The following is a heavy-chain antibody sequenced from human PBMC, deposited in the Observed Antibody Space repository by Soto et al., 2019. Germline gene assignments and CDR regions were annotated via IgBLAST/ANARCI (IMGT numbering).Heavy chain of an antibody. CDR3: ARVDGDYVGPYYYYYMDV. D-gene: IGHD4-17*01. Sequence: GGSLRLSCAASGFTFSSYWMSWVRQAPGKGLEWVANIKQDGSEKYYVDSVKGRFTISRDNAKNSLYLQMNSLRAEDTAVYYCARVDGDYVGPYYYYYMDVWGKGTTVTVSS. J-gene: IGHJ6*03. V-gene: IGHV3-7*01. CDR2: IKQDGSEK. CDR1: GFTFSSYW.